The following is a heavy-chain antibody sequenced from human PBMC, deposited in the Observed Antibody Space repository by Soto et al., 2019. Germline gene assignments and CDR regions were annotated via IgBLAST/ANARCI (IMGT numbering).Heavy chain of an antibody. V-gene: IGHV4-30-4*01. CDR3: ARDINHQLPYFDY. J-gene: IGHJ4*02. D-gene: IGHD2-2*01. Sequence: SETLSLTCTVSGGSISSGDYYWSWIRQPPGKGLEWIGYIYYSGSTYYNPSLKSRVTISVDTSKNQFSLKLSSVTAADTAVYYCARDINHQLPYFDYWGQGTLVTVSS. CDR2: IYYSGST. CDR1: GGSISSGDYY.